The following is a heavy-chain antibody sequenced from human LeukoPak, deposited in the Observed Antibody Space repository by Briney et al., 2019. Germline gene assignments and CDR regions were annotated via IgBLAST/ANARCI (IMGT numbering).Heavy chain of an antibody. CDR2: MNPNSGNT. V-gene: IGHV1-8*01. J-gene: IGHJ6*02. Sequence: GASVKVSCKASGYTFTSYDINWVRQATGQGLEWMGWMNPNSGNTGYVQKFQGRVTMTRNTSISTAYMELSSLRSEDTAVYYCARRSNYYGMDVWGQGTTVTVSS. CDR1: GYTFTSYD. CDR3: ARRSNYYGMDV.